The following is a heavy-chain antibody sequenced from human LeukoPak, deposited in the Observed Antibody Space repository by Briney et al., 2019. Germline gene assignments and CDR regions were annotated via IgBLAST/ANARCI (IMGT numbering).Heavy chain of an antibody. CDR3: ARDRVVVVPAAHAPQSYYYYGMDV. D-gene: IGHD2-2*01. CDR1: GGSITNYY. Sequence: SETLSLTCTVSGGSITNYYWSWIRQSPGEGLEWIGYIYASGATNSNPSLKSRVAISVDTSKNQFSLKLSSVTAADTAVYYCARDRVVVVPAAHAPQSYYYYGMDVWGQGTTVTVSS. CDR2: IYASGAT. V-gene: IGHV4-4*08. J-gene: IGHJ6*02.